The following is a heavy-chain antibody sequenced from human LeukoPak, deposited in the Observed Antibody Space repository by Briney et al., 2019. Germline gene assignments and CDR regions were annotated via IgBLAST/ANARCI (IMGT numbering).Heavy chain of an antibody. CDR1: GFSLTTSGMC. V-gene: IGHV2-70*11. CDR3: ARTTPYCSSTTEFDY. Sequence: SGPALVKPTQTLTLTCTFSGFSLTTSGMCVSWIRQPPGKALEWLARIDWTNDKYYSTSLKTRLTISKDTSKSQVVLTVTDMDPVDTATYYCARTTPYCSSTTEFDYWGQGTLVTVSS. J-gene: IGHJ4*02. CDR2: IDWTNDK. D-gene: IGHD2-2*01.